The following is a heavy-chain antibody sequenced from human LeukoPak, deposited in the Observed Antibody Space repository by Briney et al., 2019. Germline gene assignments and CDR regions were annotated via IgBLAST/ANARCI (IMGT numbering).Heavy chain of an antibody. D-gene: IGHD3-10*01. Sequence: PGGSLRLSCAASGFTFSSYGMHWVRQAPGKGLEWVAVISYDGSNKYYADSVKGRFTISRDNSKNTLYLQMNSLRAEDTAVYYCAKGYYYADDYWGQGTLVTVSS. CDR1: GFTFSSYG. V-gene: IGHV3-30*18. J-gene: IGHJ4*02. CDR2: ISYDGSNK. CDR3: AKGYYYADDY.